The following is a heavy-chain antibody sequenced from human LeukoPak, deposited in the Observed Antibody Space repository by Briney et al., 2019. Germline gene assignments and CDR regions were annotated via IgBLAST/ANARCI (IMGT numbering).Heavy chain of an antibody. CDR3: ARDPSANYDFWSGYYTWFDP. CDR2: INPHSGGT. Sequence: ASGKVACSASAYTFTGYYMHWERQAAGHGLEWMGWINPHSGGTNYAQKLQGRVSMTRDTSISTAYMELSRLRSDDTAVYYCARDPSANYDFWSGYYTWFDPWGQGTLVTVSS. CDR1: AYTFTGYY. D-gene: IGHD3-3*01. V-gene: IGHV1-2*02. J-gene: IGHJ5*02.